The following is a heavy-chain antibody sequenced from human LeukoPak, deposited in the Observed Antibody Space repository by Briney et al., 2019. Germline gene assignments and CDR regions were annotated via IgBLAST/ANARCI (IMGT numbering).Heavy chain of an antibody. CDR3: ASVIEDSSGWYSASRYYYYMDV. D-gene: IGHD6-19*01. CDR2: IYFSGST. J-gene: IGHJ6*03. CDR1: GASISSSAYY. V-gene: IGHV4-39*07. Sequence: SETLSLTCNVSGASISSSAYYWAWIRQPPGKGLEWVGSIYFSGSTYYNPSLKSRLIVSVDTSKSQFSLKLSSVTAADTAVYYCASVIEDSSGWYSASRYYYYMDVWGKGTTVTVSS.